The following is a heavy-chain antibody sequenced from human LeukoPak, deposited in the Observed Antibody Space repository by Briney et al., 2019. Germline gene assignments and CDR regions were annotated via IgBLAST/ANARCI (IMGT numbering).Heavy chain of an antibody. CDR1: GGSFSGYY. CDR3: ARRMAYYYGSEAFDI. V-gene: IGHV4-34*01. Sequence: SEILSLTCAVYGGSFSGYYWSWIRQPPGKGLEWIGEINHSGSTNYNPSLKSRVTISVDRSKNQFSLKLNSVTAADTAVYYCARRMAYYYGSEAFDIWGQGTMVTVSS. D-gene: IGHD3-10*01. J-gene: IGHJ3*02. CDR2: INHSGST.